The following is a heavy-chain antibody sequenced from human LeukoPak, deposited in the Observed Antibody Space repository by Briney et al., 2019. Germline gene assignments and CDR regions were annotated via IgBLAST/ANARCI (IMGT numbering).Heavy chain of an antibody. J-gene: IGHJ2*01. V-gene: IGHV3-21*01. CDR1: GFTFSSYT. D-gene: IGHD5-18*01. CDR2: ISTSSSYI. CDR3: ARDQGYSYGSSVLYWYLDL. Sequence: GGSLRLSCAASGFTFSSYTMNWVRQAPGKGLEWVSSISTSSSYIYYADSLKGRFTISRYNAKNSLYLQMNSLRAEDTAVYYCARDQGYSYGSSVLYWYLDLWGRGTLVTVSS.